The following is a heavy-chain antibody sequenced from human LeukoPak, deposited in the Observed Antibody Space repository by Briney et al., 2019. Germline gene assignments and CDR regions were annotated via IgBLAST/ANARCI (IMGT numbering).Heavy chain of an antibody. J-gene: IGHJ4*02. D-gene: IGHD6-6*01. CDR2: IYYSGGT. V-gene: IGHV4-39*07. Sequence: SETLSLTCTVSGGSISSSSYYWGWIRQPPGEGLEWIGTIYYSGGTYYNPSLKSRVTMSIDTSNNQFSLKLSSVTAADTAVYYCARDGHSSSSLDYWGQGTLVTVSS. CDR1: GGSISSSSYY. CDR3: ARDGHSSSSLDY.